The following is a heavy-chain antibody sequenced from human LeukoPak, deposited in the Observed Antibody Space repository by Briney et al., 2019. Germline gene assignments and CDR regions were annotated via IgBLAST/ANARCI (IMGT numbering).Heavy chain of an antibody. D-gene: IGHD5-24*01. Sequence: GGSLRLSCAASGFTVSSNYMSWVRQAPGKGLEWVSVIYSGGSTYYADSVKGRFTISRDNSKNTLYLQMNSLRAEDTAVYYCARGRDGYNPEYYFDYWGQGTLVTVSS. J-gene: IGHJ4*02. CDR1: GFTVSSNY. CDR3: ARGRDGYNPEYYFDY. CDR2: IYSGGST. V-gene: IGHV3-66*01.